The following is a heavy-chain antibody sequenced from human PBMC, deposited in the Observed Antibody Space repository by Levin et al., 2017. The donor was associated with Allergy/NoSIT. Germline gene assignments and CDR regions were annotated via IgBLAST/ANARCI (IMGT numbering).Heavy chain of an antibody. V-gene: IGHV1-18*01. Sequence: GASVKVSCKASGYTFTSYGISWVRQAPGQGLEWMGWISAYNGNTNYAQKLQGRVTMTTDTSTSTAYMELRSLRSDDTAVYYCARDDGYNYLGLRPFDYWGQGTLVTVSS. J-gene: IGHJ4*02. CDR1: GYTFTSYG. CDR3: ARDDGYNYLGLRPFDY. D-gene: IGHD5-24*01. CDR2: ISAYNGNT.